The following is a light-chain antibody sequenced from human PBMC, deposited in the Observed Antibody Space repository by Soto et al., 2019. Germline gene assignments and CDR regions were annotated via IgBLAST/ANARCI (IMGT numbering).Light chain of an antibody. CDR3: LQYKAYST. CDR2: DVS. J-gene: IGKJ1*01. V-gene: IGKV1-5*01. CDR1: QSVSSW. Sequence: DIQMTQSPSTLSASVGDRVTLTCRASQSVSSWLAWYQQKSGKAPKLLIYDVSSLKSGVPSRFSGSGSGTEFALTISSLQPDDFATYFCLQYKAYSTFGQGTKVDIK.